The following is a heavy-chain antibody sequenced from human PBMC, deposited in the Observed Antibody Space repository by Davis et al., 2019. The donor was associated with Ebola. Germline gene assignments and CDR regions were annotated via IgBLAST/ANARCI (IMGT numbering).Heavy chain of an antibody. V-gene: IGHV1-46*01. Sequence: ASVKVSCKASGYTFTSYGISWVRQAPGQGLEWMGIINPSGGSTSYAQKFQGRVTMTRDTSTSTVYMELSSLRSEDTAVYYCARDEIVVVAATPYYYYGMDVWGQGTTVTVSS. CDR3: ARDEIVVVAATPYYYYGMDV. J-gene: IGHJ6*02. CDR2: INPSGGST. CDR1: GYTFTSYG. D-gene: IGHD2-15*01.